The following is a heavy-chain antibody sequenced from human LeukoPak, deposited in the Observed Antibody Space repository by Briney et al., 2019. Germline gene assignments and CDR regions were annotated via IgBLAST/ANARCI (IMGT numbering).Heavy chain of an antibody. CDR1: GGSISSYY. Sequence: SGTLSLTCTVSGGSISSYYWTWIRQPPGKGLEWIGYIFYSGGSNYNPSLKSRVTISVDTSKNHFSLKLSSVTAADTAVYYCARLGSTFDIWGQGTMVTVSS. V-gene: IGHV4-59*08. CDR2: IFYSGGS. J-gene: IGHJ3*02. D-gene: IGHD2-2*01. CDR3: ARLGSTFDI.